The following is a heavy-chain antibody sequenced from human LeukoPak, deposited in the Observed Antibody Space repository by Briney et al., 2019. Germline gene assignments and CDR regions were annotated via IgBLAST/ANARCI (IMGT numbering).Heavy chain of an antibody. CDR1: GGSISSYY. V-gene: IGHV4-59*01. Sequence: PSETLSLTCTVSGGSISSYYWSWIRQPPGKGLEWMGDIYYSGSTNYNPSLKSRVTISVDTSKNQFSLKLSSVTAADTAVYYCARVPYYYGSGISDQHYYYYMDVWGKGTTVTVSS. J-gene: IGHJ6*03. CDR3: ARVPYYYGSGISDQHYYYYMDV. CDR2: IYYSGST. D-gene: IGHD3-10*01.